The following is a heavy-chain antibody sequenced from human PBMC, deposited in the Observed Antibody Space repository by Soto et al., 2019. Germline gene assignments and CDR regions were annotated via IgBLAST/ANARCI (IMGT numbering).Heavy chain of an antibody. CDR3: ARDFPLSEYRFSGSYYYNY. D-gene: IGHD1-26*01. Sequence: GGSLRLSCAASGFTSRNYWMSWVRQAPGKGLEWVANIKQDGSEKFYVDSVKGGFTISRDNPKNSLYLQMNSLRAEDTAVYYCARDFPLSEYRFSGSYYYNYWGQGTLVTVSS. V-gene: IGHV3-7*03. J-gene: IGHJ4*02. CDR2: IKQDGSEK. CDR1: GFTSRNYW.